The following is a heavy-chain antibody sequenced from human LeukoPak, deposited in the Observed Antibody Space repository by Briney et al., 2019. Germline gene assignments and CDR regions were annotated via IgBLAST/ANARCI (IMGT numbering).Heavy chain of an antibody. CDR3: ARDPEEYYFDY. D-gene: IGHD2/OR15-2a*01. Sequence: GGSLRLSCAASGFTFSSYWMHWVRQAPGKGLVWVSRIDSDGSSTSYADSVKGRFTISRDNAKNTLYLQMNSLRAEDTAVYYCARDPEEYYFDYWGQGTLVTVSS. CDR2: IDSDGSST. J-gene: IGHJ4*02. V-gene: IGHV3-74*01. CDR1: GFTFSSYW.